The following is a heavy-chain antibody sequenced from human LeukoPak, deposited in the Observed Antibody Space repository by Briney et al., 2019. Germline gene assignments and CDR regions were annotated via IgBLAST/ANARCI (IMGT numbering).Heavy chain of an antibody. CDR3: ARAGVRLSYYYYMDV. CDR2: IYSGGST. J-gene: IGHJ6*03. CDR1: GFTVSSNY. V-gene: IGHV3-53*01. Sequence: GGSLRLSCAASGFTVSSNYMSWVRQAPGKGLEWVSVIYSGGSTYYADSVKGRFTISRDNSKSTLYLQMNSLRAEDTAVYYCARAGVRLSYYYYMDVWGKGTTVTVSS. D-gene: IGHD3-10*01.